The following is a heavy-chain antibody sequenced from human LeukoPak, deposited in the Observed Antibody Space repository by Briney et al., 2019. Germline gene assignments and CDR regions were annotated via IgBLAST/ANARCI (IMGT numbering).Heavy chain of an antibody. D-gene: IGHD6-6*01. J-gene: IGHJ3*02. CDR3: ARAHPKTGSSEGAFDI. Sequence: GASVKVSCKASGYTFTSYGISWVRQAPGQGLEWMGWISAYNGNTNYAQKLQGRVTMTTDTSTSTAYMELRSLRSDDTAVYYCARAHPKTGSSEGAFDIWGQGTMVTVSS. CDR1: GYTFTSYG. CDR2: ISAYNGNT. V-gene: IGHV1-18*01.